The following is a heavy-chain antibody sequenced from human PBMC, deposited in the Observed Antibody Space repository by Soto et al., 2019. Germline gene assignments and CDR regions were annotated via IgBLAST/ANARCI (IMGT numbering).Heavy chain of an antibody. CDR3: AIDEVAPATTHY. D-gene: IGHD1-26*01. CDR1: GGSISSGGYY. Sequence: SETLSLTCTVSGGSISSGGYYWSWIRQHPGKGLEWIGYIYYSGSTYYNPSLKSRVTISVDTSKNQFSLKLSSVTAADTAVYYFAIDEVAPATTHYWCPGLLVTLSS. J-gene: IGHJ4*02. V-gene: IGHV4-31*03. CDR2: IYYSGST.